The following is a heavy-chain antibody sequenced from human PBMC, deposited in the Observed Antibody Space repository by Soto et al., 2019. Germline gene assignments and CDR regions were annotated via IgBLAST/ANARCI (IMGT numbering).Heavy chain of an antibody. CDR2: ISSSSSYT. CDR1: GFTFSYYY. V-gene: IGHV3-11*06. CDR3: ARSVSSWYFDY. Sequence: GGSLRLSCAASGFTFSYYYMSWIRQAPGKGLEWVSYISSSSSYTNYADSVKGRFTISRDNAKNSLYLQMNSLRAEDTAVYYCARSVSSWYFDYWGQGTLVTVSS. D-gene: IGHD2-15*01. J-gene: IGHJ4*02.